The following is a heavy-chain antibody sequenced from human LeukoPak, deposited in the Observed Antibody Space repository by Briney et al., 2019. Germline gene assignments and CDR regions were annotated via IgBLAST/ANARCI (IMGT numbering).Heavy chain of an antibody. CDR3: ARDQVGDVRFDP. CDR1: PYTLTSYG. CDR2: ISVYNGNT. J-gene: IGHJ5*02. Sequence: ATVKVSCKASPYTLTSYGISWARQARAQGLEWKGWISVYNGNTNYAQKLHGRVTMTTDTSTSTAYMEQRSLRSDDTAVYYCARDQVGDVRFDPWGQGTLVTAST. V-gene: IGHV1-18*01. D-gene: IGHD3-16*01.